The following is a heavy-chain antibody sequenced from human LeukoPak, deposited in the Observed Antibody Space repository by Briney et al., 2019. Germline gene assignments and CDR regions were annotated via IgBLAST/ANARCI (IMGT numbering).Heavy chain of an antibody. D-gene: IGHD2-21*02. CDR3: ARVYCLGGGDCYGLDY. CDR2: IYYSGST. CDR1: GGSISSGGYY. J-gene: IGHJ4*02. Sequence: PSETLSLTCTVSGGSISSGGYYWSWIRQHPGKGLEWIGYIYYSGSTYYNPSLKSRVTISVDTSKNQFSLKLSSVTAADTAVYYCARVYCLGGGDCYGLDYWGQGTLVTVSS. V-gene: IGHV4-31*03.